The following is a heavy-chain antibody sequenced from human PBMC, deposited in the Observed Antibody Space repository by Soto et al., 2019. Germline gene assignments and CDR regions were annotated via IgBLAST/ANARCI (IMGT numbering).Heavy chain of an antibody. V-gene: IGHV5-51*01. D-gene: IGHD1-26*01. Sequence: GESLKISCKGSGYSFTSYWIGWVRQMPGKGLEWMGIIYPGDSDTRYSPSFQGQVTISADKSISTAYLQWSSLKASDTAMYYCASQAPGGGSYYAEYFQHWGQGTLVTVSS. CDR1: GYSFTSYW. J-gene: IGHJ1*01. CDR3: ASQAPGGGSYYAEYFQH. CDR2: IYPGDSDT.